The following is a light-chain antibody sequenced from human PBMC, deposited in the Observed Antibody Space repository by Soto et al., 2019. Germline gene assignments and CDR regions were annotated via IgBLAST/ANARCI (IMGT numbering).Light chain of an antibody. J-gene: IGKJ4*01. Sequence: DIQMTQSPSSLSASVGDSVTITCRASQSVSPYLNWYQQKPGKAPRLLIFGTSNLQSGVPSRFRGSTSGTDFTLTISSLQPEDFASYYCQQTYMWASFGGGTKVEIK. CDR2: GTS. CDR3: QQTYMWAS. V-gene: IGKV1-39*01. CDR1: QSVSPY.